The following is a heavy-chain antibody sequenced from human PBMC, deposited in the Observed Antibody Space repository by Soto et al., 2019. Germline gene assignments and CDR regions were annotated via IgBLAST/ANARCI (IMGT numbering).Heavy chain of an antibody. Sequence: SETLSLTCAVSGGSISTDNWWSWVRQPPGKGLEWIGEMYHSGDSNFNPSLKSRVAISVDKSKNQFSMQMASVTAADTALYYCTRASASSMLRGVVINWGRGTQVTVSS. CDR2: MYHSGDS. CDR3: TRASASSMLRGVVIN. J-gene: IGHJ4*02. V-gene: IGHV4-4*02. CDR1: GGSISTDNW. D-gene: IGHD3-10*01.